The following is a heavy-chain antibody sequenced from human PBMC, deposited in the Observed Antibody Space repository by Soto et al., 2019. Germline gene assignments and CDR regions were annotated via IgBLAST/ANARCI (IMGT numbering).Heavy chain of an antibody. CDR3: ARDNLDSSSTDY. D-gene: IGHD6-6*01. V-gene: IGHV4-61*01. CDR1: GGSVSSGSYY. CDR2: IYYSGST. J-gene: IGHJ4*02. Sequence: PSETLSLTCTVSGGSVSSGSYYWSWIRQPPGKGLEWIGYIYYSGSTNYNPSLKSRVTISVDTSKNQFSLKLSSVTAVDTAVYYCARDNLDSSSTDYWGQGTLVTVSS.